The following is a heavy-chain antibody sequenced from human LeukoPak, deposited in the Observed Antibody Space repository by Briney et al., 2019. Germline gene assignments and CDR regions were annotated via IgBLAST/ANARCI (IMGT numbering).Heavy chain of an antibody. J-gene: IGHJ4*02. CDR1: GFTFSDYY. CDR2: ISSSGSTI. D-gene: IGHD3-22*01. V-gene: IGHV3-11*04. Sequence: GGSLRLSCAASGFTFSDYYTSWIHQAPGKGLEWVLYISSSGSTIYYADSVKGRFTTSRDNAKNSLYLQMNSLRAEDTAVYYCARGGYYDSSGYATDYWGQGTLVTVSS. CDR3: ARGGYYDSSGYATDY.